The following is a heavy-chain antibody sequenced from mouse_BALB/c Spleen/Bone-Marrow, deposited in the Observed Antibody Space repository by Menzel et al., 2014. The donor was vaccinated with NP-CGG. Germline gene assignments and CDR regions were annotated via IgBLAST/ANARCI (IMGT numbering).Heavy chain of an antibody. Sequence: VQRVESGPGPVAPSQSLSITCTVSGFSLTGYGVNWVRQPPGKGLEWLGMIWGDGSTDYNSALKSRLSISKDNSKSQVFLKMNSLQTDDTARYYCARGPHYYAMDYWGQGTSVTVSS. CDR1: GFSLTGYG. J-gene: IGHJ4*01. CDR3: ARGPHYYAMDY. CDR2: IWGDGST. V-gene: IGHV2-6-7*01.